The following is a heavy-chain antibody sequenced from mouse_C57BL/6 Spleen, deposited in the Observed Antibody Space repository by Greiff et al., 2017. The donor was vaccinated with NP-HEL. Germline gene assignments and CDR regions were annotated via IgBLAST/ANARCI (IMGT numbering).Heavy chain of an antibody. CDR3: ARERNWGAMDY. J-gene: IGHJ4*01. Sequence: VQLQQSGPELVKPGASVKISCKASGYAFSSSWMNWVKQRPGKGLEWIGRIYPGDGDTNYNGKFKGKATLTADKSSSTAYMQLSSLTSEDSAVYFCARERNWGAMDYWGQGTSVTVSS. CDR1: GYAFSSSW. V-gene: IGHV1-82*01. CDR2: IYPGDGDT. D-gene: IGHD4-1*01.